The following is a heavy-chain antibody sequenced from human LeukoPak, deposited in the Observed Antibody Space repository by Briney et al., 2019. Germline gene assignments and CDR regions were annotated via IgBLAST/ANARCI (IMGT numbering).Heavy chain of an antibody. V-gene: IGHV1-69-2*01. CDR1: GYTFTDYY. D-gene: IGHD3-10*01. CDR2: VDPEDGET. Sequence: ATVKISCKVSGYTFTDYYMHWVQQAPGKGLEWMGLVDPEDGETIYAEKFQGTVTITADTSTDTAYMELSSLRSEDPAVYYCATGRKYGSGSYLDYWGQGTLVTVSS. J-gene: IGHJ4*02. CDR3: ATGRKYGSGSYLDY.